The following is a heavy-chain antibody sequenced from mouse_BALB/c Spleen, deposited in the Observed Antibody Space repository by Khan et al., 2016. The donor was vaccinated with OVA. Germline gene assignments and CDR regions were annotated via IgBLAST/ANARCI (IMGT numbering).Heavy chain of an antibody. CDR1: GYTFTSYT. J-gene: IGHJ3*01. CDR3: IRDGAYHRNDGWFAY. Sequence: VQLQESGAELARPGASVKMSCKASGYTFTSYTIHWIKERPGQGLEWIGYINPSNGYTNYNQKFKDKATLTTDKSSITAYLQLSSLTSDDSAVYNSIRDGAYHRNDGWFAYWGQGTLVTVSA. D-gene: IGHD2-14*01. CDR2: INPSNGYT. V-gene: IGHV1-4*01.